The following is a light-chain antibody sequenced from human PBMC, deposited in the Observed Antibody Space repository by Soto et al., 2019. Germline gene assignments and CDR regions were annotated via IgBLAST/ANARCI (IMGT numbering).Light chain of an antibody. Sequence: QSVLTQPPSVSVAPGQRVTISCTGSSSYIGAGYDVHWYQQLPGTAPRLLIYGNSNRPSGVPDRFSGSKSGTSASLAITGLRAEDEADYYCQSYDSSLSGSVFGGGTKLTVL. CDR2: GNS. CDR3: QSYDSSLSGSV. CDR1: SSYIGAGYD. J-gene: IGLJ3*02. V-gene: IGLV1-40*01.